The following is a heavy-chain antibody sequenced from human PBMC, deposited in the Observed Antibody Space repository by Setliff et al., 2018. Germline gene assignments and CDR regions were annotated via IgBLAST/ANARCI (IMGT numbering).Heavy chain of an antibody. D-gene: IGHD1-1*01. CDR2: IFHSGNT. CDR1: GSSITSSNW. Sequence: SETLSLTCAVSGSSITSSNWWSWVRQPPGKGLEWIGQIFHSGNTYYNSSLRSRVTISVDTSKNQFSLKLSSVTAADTAVYYCARTGTYRYFDYWGQGTLVTVSS. CDR3: ARTGTYRYFDY. J-gene: IGHJ4*02. V-gene: IGHV4-4*02.